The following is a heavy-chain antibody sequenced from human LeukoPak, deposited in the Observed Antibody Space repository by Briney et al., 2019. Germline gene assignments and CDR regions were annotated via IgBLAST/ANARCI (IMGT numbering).Heavy chain of an antibody. J-gene: IGHJ3*02. V-gene: IGHV3-30*04. D-gene: IGHD2-21*02. CDR1: GFTFSSYA. CDR3: ARAGFVTTIPPDAFDI. CDR2: ISYDGSNK. Sequence: GRSLRLSCAASGFTFSSYAMHWVRQAPGKGLEWVAVISYDGSNKYYADSVKGRFTISRDNSKNTLYLQMNSLRAEDTAVYYCARAGFVTTIPPDAFDIWGQGTMVTVSS.